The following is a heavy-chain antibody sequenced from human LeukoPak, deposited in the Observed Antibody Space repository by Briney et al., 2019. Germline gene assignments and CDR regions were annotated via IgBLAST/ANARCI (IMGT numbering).Heavy chain of an antibody. CDR3: AREGGVADY. J-gene: IGHJ4*02. CDR1: XXTFRSYW. D-gene: IGHD3-16*01. Sequence: GGXLRLSCAXSXXTFRSYWMTWVRQAPGRGLEWVANINRDGTVQWYADSVKGRFTVSRDNAKNSVYLQMNSARAEDTAVYYCAREGGVADYWGQGTLVTVSS. V-gene: IGHV3-7*01. CDR2: INRDGTVQ.